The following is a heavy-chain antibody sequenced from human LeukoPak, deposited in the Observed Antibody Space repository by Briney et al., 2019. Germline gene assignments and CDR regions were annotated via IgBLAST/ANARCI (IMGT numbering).Heavy chain of an antibody. Sequence: SVKVSCKASGYTFTSYDINWVRQAPGQGLEWMGGIIPIFGSSNYAQKFQGRVTITADGSTTTAYMELSSLRSEDTAVYYCARVTHTELSTWFDPWGQGTLVTVSS. CDR1: GYTFTSYD. V-gene: IGHV1-69*13. CDR2: IIPIFGSS. D-gene: IGHD5-18*01. CDR3: ARVTHTELSTWFDP. J-gene: IGHJ5*02.